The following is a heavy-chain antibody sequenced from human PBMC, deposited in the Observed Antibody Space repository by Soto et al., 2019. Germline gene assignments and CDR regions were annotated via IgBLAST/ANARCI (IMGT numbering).Heavy chain of an antibody. CDR1: GGSISSGGYY. Sequence: QVQLQESGPGLVKPSQTLSLTCTVSGGSISSGGYYWSWISQHPGKGLEWIGYIYYSGCTYYNPSLKSRVTISIDTPKNQFPLKLSSVNAADTAVYYCAGEGWNDDRRYYCMNVWGQGTTVTVSS. V-gene: IGHV4-31*03. CDR2: IYYSGCT. CDR3: AGEGWNDDRRYYCMNV. D-gene: IGHD1-1*01. J-gene: IGHJ6*02.